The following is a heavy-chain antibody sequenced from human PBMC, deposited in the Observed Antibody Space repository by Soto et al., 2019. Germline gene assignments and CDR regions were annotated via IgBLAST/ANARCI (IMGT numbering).Heavy chain of an antibody. CDR3: ARLSHASGSYPPWV. J-gene: IGHJ4*02. V-gene: IGHV5-51*01. D-gene: IGHD3-10*01. Sequence: SGESLKISCKGSGYNFTNYWIGWVRQMPGKGLEWMGIISPGDSDARYSPSFQGQVTFSADKSLNTAYLQWSSLKASDTAMYYCARLSHASGSYPPWVWGQGTLVTVS. CDR1: GYNFTNYW. CDR2: ISPGDSDA.